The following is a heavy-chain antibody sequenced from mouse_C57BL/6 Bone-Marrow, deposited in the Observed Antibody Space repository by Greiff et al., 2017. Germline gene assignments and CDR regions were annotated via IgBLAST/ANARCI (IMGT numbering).Heavy chain of an antibody. V-gene: IGHV14-3*01. D-gene: IGHD1-1*01. Sequence: VQLQQSVAELVRPGASVKLSCTASGFNIKNTYMHWVKQRPEQGLEWIGRLDPANGNTKYAPQFQGTATITADTSSNTAYLQLSSLTSEDTAIYYGAYYGSSLTPLFDYWGQGTTLTVSS. CDR2: LDPANGNT. CDR1: GFNIKNTY. J-gene: IGHJ2*01. CDR3: AYYGSSLTPLFDY.